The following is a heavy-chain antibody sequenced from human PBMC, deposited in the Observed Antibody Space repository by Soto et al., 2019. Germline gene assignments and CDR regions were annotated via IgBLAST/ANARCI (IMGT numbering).Heavy chain of an antibody. V-gene: IGHV3-30*18. CDR3: AKVIPGLRYFDWPSTHDAFDL. Sequence: GGSLRLSCAASGFTFSSYGMHWVRQAPGKGLEWVAVISYDGSNKYYADSVKGRFTISRDNSKNTLYLQMNSLRAEDTAVYYCAKVIPGLRYFDWPSTHDAFDLRGQGTTVTVSS. CDR1: GFTFSSYG. CDR2: ISYDGSNK. J-gene: IGHJ3*01. D-gene: IGHD3-9*01.